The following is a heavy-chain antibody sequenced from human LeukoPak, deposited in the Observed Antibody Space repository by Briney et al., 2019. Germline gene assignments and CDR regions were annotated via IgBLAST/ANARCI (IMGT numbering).Heavy chain of an antibody. D-gene: IGHD3-10*01. CDR3: ARKKTRGLDY. J-gene: IGHJ4*02. Sequence: WGSLRLSCAVSGFTFSTSEMNWVRQAPGKGLEWIAYISDSGSAIYYADSVKGRLTISRDNAKNSPYLQMNSLRAEDTAIYYCARKKTRGLDYWGQGTLVTVSS. CDR2: ISDSGSAI. V-gene: IGHV3-48*03. CDR1: GFTFSTSE.